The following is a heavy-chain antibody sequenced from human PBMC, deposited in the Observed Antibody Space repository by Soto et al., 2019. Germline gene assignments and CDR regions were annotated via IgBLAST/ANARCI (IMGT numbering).Heavy chain of an antibody. D-gene: IGHD2-21*01. Sequence: QVQLVQSGAEVNKPGASVKVSCKASGYTFTSYYIHWVRQAPGQGLQWMGVINPSAEKTTYAQKFRGRVTVSRDTSTSTVYVELSSLRSEDTALYYCARGIDIGHHYDYYGMDVWGQGTTLTVSS. CDR2: INPSAEKT. V-gene: IGHV1-46*01. CDR3: ARGIDIGHHYDYYGMDV. CDR1: GYTFTSYY. J-gene: IGHJ6*02.